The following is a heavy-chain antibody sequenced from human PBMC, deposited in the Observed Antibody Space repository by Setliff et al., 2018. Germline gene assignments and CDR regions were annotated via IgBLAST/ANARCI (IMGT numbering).Heavy chain of an antibody. CDR2: IYTDGST. D-gene: IGHD3-3*01. Sequence: PSETLSLTCTVSGDSISRAKYYWSWIRQSAGKGLECLGRIYTDGSTKYNPSLNSRVTLLIDTAKNQISLRLSSVTAADTAMYFCARVTGFSYMDVWGKGTTVTVSS. CDR1: GDSISRAKYY. CDR3: ARVTGFSYMDV. J-gene: IGHJ6*03. V-gene: IGHV4-61*02.